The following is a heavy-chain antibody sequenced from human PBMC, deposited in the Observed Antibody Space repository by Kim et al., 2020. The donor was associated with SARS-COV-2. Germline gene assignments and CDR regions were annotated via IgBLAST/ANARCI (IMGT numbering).Heavy chain of an antibody. Sequence: SNDYAASVKSRITVNPDTSKNQFSLQLNSVTPEDTAVYYCARGGSFAFDYWGQGILVTVSS. V-gene: IGHV6-1*01. CDR2: SN. CDR3: ARGGSFAFDY. D-gene: IGHD3-10*01. J-gene: IGHJ4*02.